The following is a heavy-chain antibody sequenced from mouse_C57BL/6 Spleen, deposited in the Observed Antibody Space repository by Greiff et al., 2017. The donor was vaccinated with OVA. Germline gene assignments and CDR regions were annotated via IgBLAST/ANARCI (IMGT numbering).Heavy chain of an antibody. CDR2: IDPETGGT. Sequence: QVQLKESGAELVRPGASVTLSCKASGYTFTDYEMHWVKQTPVHGLEWIGAIDPETGGTAYNQKFKGKAILTADKSSSTAYMELRSLTSEDSAVYYCTRSWGYYWYFDVWGTGTTVTVSS. CDR3: TRSWGYYWYFDV. D-gene: IGHD2-2*01. CDR1: GYTFTDYE. J-gene: IGHJ1*03. V-gene: IGHV1-15*01.